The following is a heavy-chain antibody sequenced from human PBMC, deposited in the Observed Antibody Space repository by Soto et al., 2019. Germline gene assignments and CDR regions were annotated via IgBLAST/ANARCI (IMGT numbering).Heavy chain of an antibody. CDR1: GYTFTSYD. CDR2: MNPNSGNT. Sequence: ASVQVSCKTSGYTFTSYDINWVRQATGQGLEWMGWMNPNSGNTGYAQKFQGRVTMTRNTSISTAYMELSSLRSEDTAVYYCARVRGGSSTYAFDIWGQGTMVTVSS. V-gene: IGHV1-8*01. D-gene: IGHD2-2*01. CDR3: ARVRGGSSTYAFDI. J-gene: IGHJ3*02.